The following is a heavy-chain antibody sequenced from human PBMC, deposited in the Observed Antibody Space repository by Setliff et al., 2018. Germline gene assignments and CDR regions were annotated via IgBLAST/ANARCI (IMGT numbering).Heavy chain of an antibody. Sequence: PGGSLRLSCAASGFTFSSYSMNWVRQAPGKGLEWVSSISSSSSYIYYADSVKGRFTISRDNAKNSPYLQMNSLRAEDTAIYYCARAHSSTLSVHDYWGQGTLVTVSS. D-gene: IGHD2-2*01. V-gene: IGHV3-21*01. CDR3: ARAHSSTLSVHDY. CDR2: ISSSSSYI. J-gene: IGHJ4*02. CDR1: GFTFSSYS.